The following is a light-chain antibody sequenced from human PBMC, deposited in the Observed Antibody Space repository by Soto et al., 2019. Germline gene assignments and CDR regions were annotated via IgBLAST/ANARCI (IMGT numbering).Light chain of an antibody. CDR3: SSYAGSLV. V-gene: IGLV2-8*01. J-gene: IGLJ2*01. CDR2: EVS. CDR1: SSDVGGYNY. Sequence: QSVLTQPPSASGSPGQSVTISCTGTSSDVGGYNYVSWYQQHPGKAPKLMIYEVSKRPSGVPDRFSGSKSGNTASLTVSGLQPEDEADYYCSSYAGSLVFGGGTQLTVL.